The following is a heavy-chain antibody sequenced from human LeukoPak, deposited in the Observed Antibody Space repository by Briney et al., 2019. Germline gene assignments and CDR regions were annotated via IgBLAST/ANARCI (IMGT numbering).Heavy chain of an antibody. D-gene: IGHD3-10*01. Sequence: SETLSLTCTVSGGSISSYYWSWIRQPAGKGLEWIGRIYTSGSTNYNPSLKSRVTMSVDTSKNQFSLKLSSVTAADTAVYYCARSLSYGSGSWAFDIWGQGTMVTVSS. CDR2: IYTSGST. CDR3: ARSLSYGSGSWAFDI. J-gene: IGHJ3*02. CDR1: GGSISSYY. V-gene: IGHV4-4*07.